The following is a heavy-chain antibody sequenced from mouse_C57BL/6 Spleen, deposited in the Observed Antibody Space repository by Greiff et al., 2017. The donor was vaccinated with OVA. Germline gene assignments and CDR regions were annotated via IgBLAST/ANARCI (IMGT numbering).Heavy chain of an antibody. CDR1: GYTFTTYP. D-gene: IGHD1-1*01. Sequence: QVHVKQSGAELVKPGASVKMSCKASGYTFTTYPIEWMKQNHGKSLEWIGNFHPYNDDTKYNEKFKGKATLTVEKSSSTVYLELSRLTSDDSAVYYCARGVREWKDGYAMDYWGQGTSVTVSA. CDR2: FHPYNDDT. J-gene: IGHJ4*01. V-gene: IGHV1-47*01. CDR3: ARGVREWKDGYAMDY.